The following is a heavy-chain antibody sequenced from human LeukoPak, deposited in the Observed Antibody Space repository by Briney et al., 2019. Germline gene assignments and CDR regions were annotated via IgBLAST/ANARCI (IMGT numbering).Heavy chain of an antibody. V-gene: IGHV4-4*09. CDR1: GGSISGHY. D-gene: IGHD6-19*01. J-gene: IGHJ6*03. Sequence: PPETLSLTCTVSGGSISGHYWNWIRQPPGKGLQWIGYIHSTGSTDYNPSLRSRVTLSVDTSKNQVSLKLTSVTAADTGVYYCARPTATPAGSYYYHYLHVWGKGTTVTVSS. CDR3: ARPTATPAGSYYYHYLHV. CDR2: IHSTGST.